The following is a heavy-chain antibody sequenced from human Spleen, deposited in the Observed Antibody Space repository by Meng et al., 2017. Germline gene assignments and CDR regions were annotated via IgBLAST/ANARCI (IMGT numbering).Heavy chain of an antibody. CDR2: INPKSGDT. Sequence: QCGAQIKNPGVSVKVSCKPAGYNFPDYNIHWVRRAPGQGLEWMGRINPKSGDTHYAQKFQARVTMTGDTSISTAYMELSGLRPDDTAMYYCARDEDISAAGKLFGDYWGQGTLVTVAS. D-gene: IGHD6-25*01. J-gene: IGHJ4*02. CDR1: GYNFPDYN. CDR3: ARDEDISAAGKLFGDY. V-gene: IGHV1-2*06.